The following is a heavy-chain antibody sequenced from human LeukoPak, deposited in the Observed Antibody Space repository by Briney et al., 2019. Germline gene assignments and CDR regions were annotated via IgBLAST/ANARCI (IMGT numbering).Heavy chain of an antibody. V-gene: IGHV4-4*07. CDR3: ARASYSYDISGWVPFDY. J-gene: IGHJ4*02. CDR2: IYTSGST. CDR1: GGSISSYY. Sequence: DPSETLSLTCTVSGGSISSYYWSWIRQPAGKGLEWIGRIYTSGSTTYNPSLKSRVTISGDTSESQFSLRLSSVTAADTAVYYCARASYSYDISGWVPFDYWGQGTLVTVSS. D-gene: IGHD3-22*01.